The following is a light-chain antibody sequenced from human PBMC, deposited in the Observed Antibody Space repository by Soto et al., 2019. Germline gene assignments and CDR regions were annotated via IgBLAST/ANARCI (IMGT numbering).Light chain of an antibody. CDR2: YAS. Sequence: EIMMTQSPATLSVSPGERATLSCRASQSVSNNVAWYQQKPGQAPRLLIYYASTRATGIPARFSGSGSGTEFTLTISSPQSEDFALYYCQPYNNWPPITFGQGTRLEIK. CDR3: QPYNNWPPIT. J-gene: IGKJ5*01. CDR1: QSVSNN. V-gene: IGKV3-15*01.